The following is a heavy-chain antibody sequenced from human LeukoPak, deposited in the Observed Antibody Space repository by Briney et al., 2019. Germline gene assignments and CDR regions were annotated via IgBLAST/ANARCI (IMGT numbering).Heavy chain of an antibody. D-gene: IGHD3-3*01. CDR1: GGSISSSNW. Sequence: PSETLSLTCAVSGGSISSSNWWSWVRQPPGKGLEWIGEIYHSGSTNYNPSLKSRVTISVDKSKNQFSLKLSSVTAADTAVYYCARDGPTISRGEDYYYGMDVWGQGTTVTVSS. V-gene: IGHV4-4*02. J-gene: IGHJ6*02. CDR2: IYHSGST. CDR3: ARDGPTISRGEDYYYGMDV.